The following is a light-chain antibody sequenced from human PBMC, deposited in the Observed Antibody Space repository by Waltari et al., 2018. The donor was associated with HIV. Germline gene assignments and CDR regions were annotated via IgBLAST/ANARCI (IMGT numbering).Light chain of an antibody. CDR1: SANIGST. Sequence: QSVLTQPPSASGARGQRVTISCSGSSANIGSTGYWYQQLPGTAPKVLIYRDNQRPSGVPDRFSGSRSGTSASLDVSGLRSEDEANYICAAWDDILSGWVFGGGTKLTVL. CDR2: RDN. V-gene: IGLV1-47*01. J-gene: IGLJ3*02. CDR3: AAWDDILSGWV.